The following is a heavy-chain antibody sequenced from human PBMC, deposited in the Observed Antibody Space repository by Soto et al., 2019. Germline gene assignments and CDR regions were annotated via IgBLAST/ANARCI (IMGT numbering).Heavy chain of an antibody. CDR1: GDSVTRYY. J-gene: IGHJ3*01. Sequence: SETLSLTCDVSGDSVTRYYWNWLRQPPGKALEWIGYFYYGGSTNYNPSLKGRVTMSLDTSKNQFSLKLISVTAADTAVYYCARDYNWDEPPDAFDLWGQGTMVTVSS. CDR3: ARDYNWDEPPDAFDL. D-gene: IGHD1-20*01. CDR2: FYYGGST. V-gene: IGHV4-59*02.